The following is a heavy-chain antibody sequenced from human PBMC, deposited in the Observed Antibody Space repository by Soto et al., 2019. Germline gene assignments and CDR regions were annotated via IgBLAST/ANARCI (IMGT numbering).Heavy chain of an antibody. J-gene: IGHJ1*01. V-gene: IGHV4-39*01. CDR3: ARLGPPSYRRAAY. Sequence: SETLSLTCTVSGGSISSSSYYWGWIRQPPGKGLQWIGNIHYVGSPYYNPSLKSRVTISVDTSKTRFSLRLSSVTAADTAVYYCARLGPPSYRRAAYWGQATLVTVSS. CDR1: GGSISSSSYY. CDR2: IHYVGSP.